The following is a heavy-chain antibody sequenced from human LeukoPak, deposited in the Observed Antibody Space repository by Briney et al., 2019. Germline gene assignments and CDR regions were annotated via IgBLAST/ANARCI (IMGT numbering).Heavy chain of an antibody. Sequence: EASVKVSFKASGGIFNIYAINWVRQAPGQGLEWMGRIIPIFGTANNAQKFQGRVTITADKSTRTAYMELSSLRSEDMALYYCAKGSRLREGGSYRFWGQGTLVTVSS. J-gene: IGHJ4*02. CDR1: GGIFNIYA. CDR2: IIPIFGTA. V-gene: IGHV1-69*06. CDR3: AKGSRLREGGSYRF. D-gene: IGHD3-16*02.